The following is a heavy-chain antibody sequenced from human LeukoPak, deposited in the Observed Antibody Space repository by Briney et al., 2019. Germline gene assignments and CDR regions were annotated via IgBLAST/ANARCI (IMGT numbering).Heavy chain of an antibody. Sequence: GGSLRLSCAASGFTFDDYAMHWVRQAPGKGLEWVSGISWNSGSIGYADSVKGRFTISRDNAKNSLYLQMNSLRAEDTAVYYCARSPIVAYLDWGQGTLVTVSS. CDR2: ISWNSGSI. CDR1: GFTFDDYA. CDR3: ARSPIVAYLD. V-gene: IGHV3-9*01. D-gene: IGHD3-22*01. J-gene: IGHJ4*02.